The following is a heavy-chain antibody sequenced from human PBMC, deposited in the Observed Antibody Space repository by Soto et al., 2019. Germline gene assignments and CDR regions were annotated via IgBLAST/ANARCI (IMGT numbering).Heavy chain of an antibody. CDR1: GYTFTSYY. CDR3: ASPLGGDFDY. D-gene: IGHD3-16*01. CDR2: INPSGGST. Sequence: ASVKVSCKASGYTFTSYYMHWVRQAPGQGLEWMGIINPSGGSTSYAQKFQGRVTMTRDTSTSTAYMELRSLRSDDTAVYYCASPLGGDFDYWGQGTLVTVSS. J-gene: IGHJ4*02. V-gene: IGHV1-46*01.